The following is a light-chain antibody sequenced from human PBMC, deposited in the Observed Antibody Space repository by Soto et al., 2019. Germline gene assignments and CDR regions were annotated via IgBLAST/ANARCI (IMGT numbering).Light chain of an antibody. V-gene: IGKV3-11*01. CDR3: QQRRNRPWT. CDR1: SSVSTY. CDR2: DAS. J-gene: IGKJ1*01. Sequence: EIVLTQSPGTLSLSPGERATLSCRASSSVSTYLAWYQQKPGQAPRLLIYDASNRATGIPARFSGSGSGTDFTLPISSLEPEDFAVYYCQQRRNRPWTFGQGTKVEIK.